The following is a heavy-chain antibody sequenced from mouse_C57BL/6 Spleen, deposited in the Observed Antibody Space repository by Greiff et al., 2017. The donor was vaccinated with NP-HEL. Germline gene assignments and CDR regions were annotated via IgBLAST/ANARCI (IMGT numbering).Heavy chain of an antibody. V-gene: IGHV1-69*01. J-gene: IGHJ4*01. CDR3: ARGGSGPYYAMDY. Sequence: QVHVKQPGAELVMPGASVKLSCKASGYTFTSYWMHWVKQRPGQGLEWIGEIDPSDSYTNYNQKFKGKSTLTVDKSSSTAYMQLSSLTSEDSAVYYCARGGSGPYYAMDYWGQGTSVTVSS. D-gene: IGHD3-2*02. CDR2: IDPSDSYT. CDR1: GYTFTSYW.